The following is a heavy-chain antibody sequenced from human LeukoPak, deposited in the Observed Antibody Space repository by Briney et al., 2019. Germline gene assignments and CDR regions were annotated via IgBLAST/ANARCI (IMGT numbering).Heavy chain of an antibody. V-gene: IGHV3-23*01. D-gene: IGHD4-11*01. CDR3: ANSPTVTSAEYFQH. Sequence: GGSLRLSCAGSGFSFNNYGMHWVRQAPGKGLEWVSAISGSGGSTYYADSVKGRFTISRDNSKNTLYLQMNSLRAEDTAVYYCANSPTVTSAEYFQHWGQGTLVTVSS. CDR1: GFSFNNYG. CDR2: ISGSGGST. J-gene: IGHJ1*01.